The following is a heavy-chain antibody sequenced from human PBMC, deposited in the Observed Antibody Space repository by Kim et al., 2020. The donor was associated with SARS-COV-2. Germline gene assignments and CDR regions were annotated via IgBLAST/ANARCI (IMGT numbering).Heavy chain of an antibody. D-gene: IGHD6-13*01. CDR1: GFSFSRYA. V-gene: IGHV3-48*01. CDR3: ARDKAGVDY. J-gene: IGHJ4*02. Sequence: GGSLRLSCAASGFSFSRYAMNWVRQTPQKGLEWLSYISSNSDTIYYADSVKGRFTVSRDNAKYSLSLQMSSLRGEDTAVYYCARDKAGVDYWGQGALVTV. CDR2: ISSNSDTI.